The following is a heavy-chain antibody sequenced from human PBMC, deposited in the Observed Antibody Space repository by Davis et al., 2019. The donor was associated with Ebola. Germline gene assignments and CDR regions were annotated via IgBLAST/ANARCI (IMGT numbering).Heavy chain of an antibody. CDR2: ISSGSTYI. J-gene: IGHJ5*02. Sequence: GESLKISCAASGFTFTSHSMHWVRQAPGKGLEWVSSISSGSTYIYYAESVKGRFTISRDNAKNSLYLQMDSLRDEDTAVYYCARGTSTVKTAKGWFDPWGQGTLVTVSS. CDR1: GFTFTSHS. V-gene: IGHV3-21*01. CDR3: ARGTSTVKTAKGWFDP. D-gene: IGHD4-17*01.